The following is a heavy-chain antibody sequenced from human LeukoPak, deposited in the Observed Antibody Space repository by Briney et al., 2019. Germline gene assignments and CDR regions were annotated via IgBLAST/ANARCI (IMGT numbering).Heavy chain of an antibody. D-gene: IGHD2-2*01. Sequence: PGGSLRLSCAASGFTFSSYGMHWVRQAPGKGLEWVAFIRYDGSNKYYADSVKGRFTISRDNSKNTLYLQMNSLRAEDTAVYYCATMNCSSTSCRIQPFDYWGQGTLVTVSS. J-gene: IGHJ4*02. CDR2: IRYDGSNK. V-gene: IGHV3-30*02. CDR3: ATMNCSSTSCRIQPFDY. CDR1: GFTFSSYG.